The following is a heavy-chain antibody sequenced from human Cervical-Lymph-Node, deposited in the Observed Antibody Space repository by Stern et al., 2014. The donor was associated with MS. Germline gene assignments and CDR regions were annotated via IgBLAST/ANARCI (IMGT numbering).Heavy chain of an antibody. D-gene: IGHD1-26*01. CDR3: ARESGVGATGDNWFDP. CDR2: ISYSGRT. V-gene: IGHV4-61*01. CDR1: GGSVSSGSYY. J-gene: IGHJ5*02. Sequence: QVQLQESGPGLVKPSETLSLTCTVSGGSVSSGSYYWGWIRPPPGKGLESIGYISYSGRTNYNPSLKSRVTISVDTSKNQCSLKLSSVTAADTAVYYCARESGVGATGDNWFDPWGQGTLVTVSS.